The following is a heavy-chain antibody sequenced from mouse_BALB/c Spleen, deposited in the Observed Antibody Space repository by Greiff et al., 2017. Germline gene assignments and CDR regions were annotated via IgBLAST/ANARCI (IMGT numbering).Heavy chain of an antibody. D-gene: IGHD4-1*02. V-gene: IGHV5-4*02. J-gene: IGHJ4*01. Sequence: EVKLVESGGGLVKPGGSLKLSCAASGFTFSDYYMYWVRQTPEKRLEWVATISDGGSYTYYPYSVKGRFTISRDNAKNDLYLQMSSLTSEDTAMYYCARAPTGTEDAMDYWGQGTSGTVSS. CDR1: GFTFSDYY. CDR2: ISDGGSYT. CDR3: ARAPTGTEDAMDY.